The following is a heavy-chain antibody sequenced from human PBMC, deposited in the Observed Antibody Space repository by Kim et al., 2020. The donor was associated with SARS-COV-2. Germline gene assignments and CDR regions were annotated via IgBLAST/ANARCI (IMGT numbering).Heavy chain of an antibody. D-gene: IGHD3-3*01. CDR2: INHSGST. J-gene: IGHJ2*01. CDR1: GGSFSGYY. V-gene: IGHV4-34*01. Sequence: SETLSLTCAVYGGSFSGYYWSWIRQPPGKGLEWIGEINHSGSTNYNPSLKSRVTISVDTSKNQFSLKLSSVTAADTAVYYCARRGAFTIFGVVTGDWYFDLWGRGTLVTVSS. CDR3: ARRGAFTIFGVVTGDWYFDL.